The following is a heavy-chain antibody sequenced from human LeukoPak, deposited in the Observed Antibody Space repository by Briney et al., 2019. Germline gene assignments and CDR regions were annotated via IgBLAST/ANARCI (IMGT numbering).Heavy chain of an antibody. J-gene: IGHJ2*01. Sequence: GGSLRLSCAASEFSFSSYWMHWVRQAPGKGLVWVSRITPDGSSTNSADSVKGRFTISRDNAKNTLYLQMNTLSADGTAVYYCARSKGGAHTGDFDLWGRGTLVTVSS. CDR3: ARSKGGAHTGDFDL. CDR2: ITPDGSST. D-gene: IGHD2-21*01. CDR1: EFSFSSYW. V-gene: IGHV3-74*01.